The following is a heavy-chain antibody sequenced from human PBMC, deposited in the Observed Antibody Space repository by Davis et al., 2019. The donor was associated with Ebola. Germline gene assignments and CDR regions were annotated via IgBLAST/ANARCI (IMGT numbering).Heavy chain of an antibody. CDR3: ARGIVGATQAWAP. V-gene: IGHV3-33*01. CDR1: GFTFSSYG. D-gene: IGHD1-26*01. J-gene: IGHJ5*02. Sequence: PGGSLRLSCAASGFTFSSYGMHWVRQAPGKGLEWVAVIWYDGSNKYYADSVKGRFTISRDNSKNTLYLQMNSLRAEDTAVYYCARGIVGATQAWAPWGQGTLVTVSS. CDR2: IWYDGSNK.